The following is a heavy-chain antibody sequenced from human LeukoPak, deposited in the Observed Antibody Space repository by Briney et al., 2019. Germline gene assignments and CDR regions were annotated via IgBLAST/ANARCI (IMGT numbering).Heavy chain of an antibody. Sequence: ASVKVSCKASGYTFTGYYMHWVRQAPGQGLEWMGWINPNSGGTNYAQKFQGRVTMTRDMSISTAYMELSRLRSDDTAVYYCARGLDYYDSSGYYGYDAFDIWGQGTMVTVSS. J-gene: IGHJ3*02. V-gene: IGHV1-2*02. CDR2: INPNSGGT. CDR3: ARGLDYYDSSGYYGYDAFDI. D-gene: IGHD3-22*01. CDR1: GYTFTGYY.